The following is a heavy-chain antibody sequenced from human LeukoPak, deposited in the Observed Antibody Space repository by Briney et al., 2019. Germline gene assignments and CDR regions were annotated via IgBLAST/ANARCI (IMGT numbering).Heavy chain of an antibody. J-gene: IGHJ4*02. CDR3: TTDFWSGYLHFDY. D-gene: IGHD3-3*01. V-gene: IGHV3-15*01. CDR2: IKSKTDGGTT. Sequence: GGSLRLSCAASGFTFSSYAMSWVRQAPGKGLEWVGRIKSKTDGGTTDYAAPVKGRFTISRDDSKNTLYLQMNSLKTEDTAVYYCTTDFWSGYLHFDYWGQGTLVTVSS. CDR1: GFTFSSYA.